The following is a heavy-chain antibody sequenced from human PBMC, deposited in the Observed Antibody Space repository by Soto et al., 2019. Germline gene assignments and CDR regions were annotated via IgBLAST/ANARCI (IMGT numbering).Heavy chain of an antibody. D-gene: IGHD3-22*01. CDR2: IYTSGST. V-gene: IGHV4-4*07. CDR1: GGSISSYY. CDR3: ARDFQGGAVVPSYYFDY. Sequence: SETLSLTCTVSGGSISSYYWSWIRQPAGKGLEWIGRIYTSGSTNYNPSLKSRVTMSVDTSKNQFSLKLSSVTAADTAVYYCARDFQGGAVVPSYYFDYWGQGTLVTVSS. J-gene: IGHJ4*02.